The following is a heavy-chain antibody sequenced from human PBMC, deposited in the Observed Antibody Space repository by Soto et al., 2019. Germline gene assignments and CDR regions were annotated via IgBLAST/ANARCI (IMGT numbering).Heavy chain of an antibody. D-gene: IGHD6-19*01. Sequence: QVQLQESGPGLVKPSETLSLTCTVSGGSVSSGSYYWGWIRQPQGKGLECIGYIYHSGSTNYNPSLKSRVTMTIDTSKNQFSLRLTSVPAADTAVYYCARLSAAWFDPWGQGTLVTVAS. J-gene: IGHJ5*02. CDR3: ARLSAAWFDP. CDR2: IYHSGST. CDR1: GGSVSSGSYY. V-gene: IGHV4-61*01.